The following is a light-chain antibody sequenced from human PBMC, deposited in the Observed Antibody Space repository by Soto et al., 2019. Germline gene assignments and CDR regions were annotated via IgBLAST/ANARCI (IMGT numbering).Light chain of an antibody. CDR2: DAS. V-gene: IGKV3-11*01. J-gene: IGKJ5*01. CDR3: QPRSNWTIT. Sequence: EIVLTQSPATLSLSPVERATLSCMASQSVSSFLAWYQQKPGQAPRLLIYDASNRATGIPARFSGSGSGTDFTLTISSIEPEDFAVDYCQPRSNWTITCGQGTRLEIK. CDR1: QSVSSF.